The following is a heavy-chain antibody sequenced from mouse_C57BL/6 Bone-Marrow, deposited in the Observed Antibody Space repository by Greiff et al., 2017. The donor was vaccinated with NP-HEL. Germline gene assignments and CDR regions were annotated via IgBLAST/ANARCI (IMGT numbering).Heavy chain of an antibody. V-gene: IGHV5-17*01. D-gene: IGHD2-4*01. CDR1: GFTFSDYG. J-gene: IGHJ2*01. Sequence: EVKVVESGGGLVKPGGSLKLSCAASGFTFSDYGMHWVRQAPEKGLEWVAYISSGSSTIYYADTVKGRFTISRDNAKNTLFLQMTSLRSEDTAMYYCARRDYDEKDYFDYWGQGTTLTVSS. CDR3: ARRDYDEKDYFDY. CDR2: ISSGSSTI.